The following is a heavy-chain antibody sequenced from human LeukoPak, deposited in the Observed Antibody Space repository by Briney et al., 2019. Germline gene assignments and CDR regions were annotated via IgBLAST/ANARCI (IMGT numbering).Heavy chain of an antibody. Sequence: GGSLRLSCAASGFTFSDYYMSWIRQVPGKGLEWVSYISSSSSTIYYADPVKGRFTISRDNAKNLLYLQMNSLRAEDTAVYYCEREGENWGEGYFDYWGQGTLVTVSS. D-gene: IGHD7-27*01. CDR1: GFTFSDYY. CDR3: EREGENWGEGYFDY. CDR2: ISSSSSTI. J-gene: IGHJ4*02. V-gene: IGHV3-11*01.